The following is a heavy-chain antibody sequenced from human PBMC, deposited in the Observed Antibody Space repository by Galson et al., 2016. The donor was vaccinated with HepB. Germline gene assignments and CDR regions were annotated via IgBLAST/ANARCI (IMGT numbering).Heavy chain of an antibody. V-gene: IGHV3-15*01. Sequence: SLRLSCAASGFTFSNAWMSWVRQAPGKGLEWVGRIKSKVDGGAADYAAPVKGRFSTSGDDSKNTLYLQMTGLKTEDTAVYYCTTVLSTASMSGWYDWGFDSWGQGTLVTVSS. D-gene: IGHD6-19*01. CDR2: IKSKVDGGAA. J-gene: IGHJ4*02. CDR3: TTVLSTASMSGWYDWGFDS. CDR1: GFTFSNAW.